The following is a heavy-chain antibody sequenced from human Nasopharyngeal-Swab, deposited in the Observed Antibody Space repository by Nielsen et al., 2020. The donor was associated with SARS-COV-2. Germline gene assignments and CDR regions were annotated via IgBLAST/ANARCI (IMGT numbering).Heavy chain of an antibody. V-gene: IGHV3-30-3*01. J-gene: IGHJ6*04. CDR2: ISYDGSNN. D-gene: IGHD2-15*01. CDR3: ARGDISAV. Sequence: WIRQPPGKGLEWVAVISYDGSNNDYADSVKGRFSISRDNSKNALYLQMNSLRAEDTAVYYCARGDISAVWGKGTTVTVSS.